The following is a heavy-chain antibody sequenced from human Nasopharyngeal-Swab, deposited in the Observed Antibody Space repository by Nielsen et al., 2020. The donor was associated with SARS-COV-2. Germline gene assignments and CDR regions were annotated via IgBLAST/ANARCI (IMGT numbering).Heavy chain of an antibody. V-gene: IGHV4-34*01. CDR3: ARGGAGVVPSPVLGLGPYYSYYYMDV. J-gene: IGHJ6*03. D-gene: IGHD2-2*01. CDR2: VSQGGGT. Sequence: WIRQPPGKGLEWIGEVSQGGGTNYSPSLKNRVTISVATSKNQFSLKLSSVTAAKTAVYYCARGGAGVVPSPVLGLGPYYSYYYMDVWGKGTTVTVSS.